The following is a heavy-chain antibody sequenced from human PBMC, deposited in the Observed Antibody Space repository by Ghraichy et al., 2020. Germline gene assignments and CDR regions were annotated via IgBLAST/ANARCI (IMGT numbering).Heavy chain of an antibody. CDR2: IYSGGST. CDR1: GFTVSSNY. J-gene: IGHJ6*02. V-gene: IGHV3-53*01. Sequence: GGSLRLSCAASGFTVSSNYMSWVRQAPGKGLEWVSVIYSGGSTYYADSVKGRFTISRDNSKNTLYLQMNSLRAEDTAVYYCAREYSSSSATYGMDVWGQGTTVTVSS. CDR3: AREYSSSSATYGMDV. D-gene: IGHD6-6*01.